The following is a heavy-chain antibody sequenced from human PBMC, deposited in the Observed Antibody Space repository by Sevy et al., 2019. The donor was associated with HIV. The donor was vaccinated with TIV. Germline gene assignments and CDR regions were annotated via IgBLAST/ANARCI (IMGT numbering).Heavy chain of an antibody. CDR3: VRGRDYGNFDY. D-gene: IGHD4-17*01. Sequence: GGYLRLSCAASGFNFSIYGMHWVRQAPGKGLEWVALIYYDESSQYYADSVKGRFTISRDNSKYTLYLQMNSLRVEDTALYYCVRGRDYGNFDYWGQGTLVTVSS. V-gene: IGHV3-33*01. CDR2: IYYDESSQ. J-gene: IGHJ4*02. CDR1: GFNFSIYG.